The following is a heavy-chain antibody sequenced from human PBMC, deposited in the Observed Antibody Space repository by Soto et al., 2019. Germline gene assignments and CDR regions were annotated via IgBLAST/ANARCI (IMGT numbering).Heavy chain of an antibody. CDR2: IYHSGGT. CDR1: AGSISSTNW. CDR3: ARAIAVAGRFDP. D-gene: IGHD6-19*01. Sequence: PSETLSLTCAVSAGSISSTNWWSWVRQPPGKGLEWIGEIYHSGGTNYNPSLKSRVTISVDKSKNHFSLKLNSVTAADTAVYFCARAIAVAGRFDPWGQGTLVTVSS. V-gene: IGHV4-4*02. J-gene: IGHJ5*02.